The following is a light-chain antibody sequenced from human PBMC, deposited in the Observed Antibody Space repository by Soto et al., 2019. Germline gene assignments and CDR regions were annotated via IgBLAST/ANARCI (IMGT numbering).Light chain of an antibody. Sequence: DIVLTQSPATLSSSPGERATLSCRASQSVSSYLAWYQQKPGQAPRLLIYDASNRATGIPARFSGSGSGTDFTLTISSLEPEDFAVYYCQQRSNWATFGQGTRLEI. CDR1: QSVSSY. CDR2: DAS. J-gene: IGKJ5*01. V-gene: IGKV3-11*01. CDR3: QQRSNWAT.